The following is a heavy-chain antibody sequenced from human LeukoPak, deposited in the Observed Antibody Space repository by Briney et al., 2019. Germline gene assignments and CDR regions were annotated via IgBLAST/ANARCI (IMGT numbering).Heavy chain of an antibody. CDR2: SSPNSGDT. CDR3: ARVMKATVRSSNFDY. J-gene: IGHJ4*02. Sequence: ASVKVCCKGSGYTFTDYCMYWVRQAPRQGLESMGRSSPNSGDTFYAEKFQGRVTMTRDTSISTAYMELSRLRSDDTAVYYCARVMKATVRSSNFDYWGQGTLVTVSS. D-gene: IGHD4-17*01. V-gene: IGHV1-2*06. CDR1: GYTFTDYC.